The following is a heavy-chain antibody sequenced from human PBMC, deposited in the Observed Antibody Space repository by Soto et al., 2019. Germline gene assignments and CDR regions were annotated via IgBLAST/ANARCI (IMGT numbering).Heavy chain of an antibody. Sequence: EASVKVSCKASGGTFSSYAISWVRQAPGQRLEWMGWINAGNGNTKYSQKFQGRVTITRDTSASTAYMELSSLRSEDTAVYYCARQEVVVADDDALDIWGQGTMVTVSS. CDR3: ARQEVVVADDDALDI. CDR1: GGTFSSYA. D-gene: IGHD2-15*01. CDR2: INAGNGNT. J-gene: IGHJ3*02. V-gene: IGHV1-3*01.